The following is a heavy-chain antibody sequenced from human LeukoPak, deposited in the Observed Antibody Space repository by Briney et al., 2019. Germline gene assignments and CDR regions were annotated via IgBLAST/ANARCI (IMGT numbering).Heavy chain of an antibody. J-gene: IGHJ3*02. CDR3: ATEGSNMSSFDI. CDR1: GYTLSELS. CDR2: FDPEDGET. D-gene: IGHD1-26*01. V-gene: IGHV1-24*01. Sequence: ASVKVSCKVSGYTLSELSMHWVRQAPGKGLEWMGGFDPEDGETIYAQKFQGRVTMTEDTSTDTAYMELSSLRSEDTAVYYCATEGSNMSSFDIWGQGTMVTVSS.